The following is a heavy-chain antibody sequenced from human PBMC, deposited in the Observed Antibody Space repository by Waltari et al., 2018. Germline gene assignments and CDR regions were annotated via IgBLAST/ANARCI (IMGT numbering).Heavy chain of an antibody. Sequence: EVQLLESGGGLVQPGGSLGLSCAAPGFSFSKYASSWGRQAPGKGLEYVSAIRVRGGNTYYADSVKGRFTVSRDNSKNTLFLQMNSPRAEDTATYYCASQVDFALVPVERHFDSWGQGTLVTVSP. CDR3: ASQVDFALVPVERHFDS. J-gene: IGHJ4*02. CDR2: IRVRGGNT. CDR1: GFSFSKYA. V-gene: IGHV3-23*01. D-gene: IGHD2-8*02.